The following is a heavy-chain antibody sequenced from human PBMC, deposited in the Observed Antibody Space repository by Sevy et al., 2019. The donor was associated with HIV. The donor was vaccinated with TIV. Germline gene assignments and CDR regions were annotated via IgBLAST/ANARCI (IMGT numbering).Heavy chain of an antibody. J-gene: IGHJ4*02. CDR1: GFTFTTYA. CDR2: ITGSGGAS. CDR3: VKARFVASGWAGNFDY. D-gene: IGHD6-25*01. V-gene: IGHV3-23*01. Sequence: GGSLRLSCVASGFTFTTYAMTWVRQGPRKGLEWVSSITGSGGASYYADSVKGRFTTSRDSSRNIVTLQMNGLRVEDTAVYYCVKARFVASGWAGNFDYWGQRAMVTVSS.